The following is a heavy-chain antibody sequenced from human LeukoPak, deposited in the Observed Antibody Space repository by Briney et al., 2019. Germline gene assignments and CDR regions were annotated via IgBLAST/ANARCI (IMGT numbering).Heavy chain of an antibody. CDR3: ARDQPRYSSGGEGAFDI. J-gene: IGHJ3*02. V-gene: IGHV3-48*01. Sequence: PGGSLRLSCAASGFTFSSYSMNWVRQAPGKGLEWVSYISSSSSTIYYADSVKGRFTISRDNSKNTLYLQMNSLRAEDTAVYYCARDQPRYSSGGEGAFDIWGQGTMVTVSS. CDR1: GFTFSSYS. CDR2: ISSSSSTI. D-gene: IGHD6-19*01.